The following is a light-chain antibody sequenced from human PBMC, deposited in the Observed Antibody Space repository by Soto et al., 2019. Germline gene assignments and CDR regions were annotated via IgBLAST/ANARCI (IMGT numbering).Light chain of an antibody. CDR1: SSDVGSYNL. CDR2: EVS. Sequence: QSALTQPASVSGSPGQSITISCTGTSSDVGSYNLVSWYQQHPGKAPKLMIYEVSKRPSGVSNRFSGSKSGNTASLTISGLQAEDEADYYCCSYAGFGVFGPGTKLTVL. CDR3: CSYAGFGV. J-gene: IGLJ1*01. V-gene: IGLV2-23*02.